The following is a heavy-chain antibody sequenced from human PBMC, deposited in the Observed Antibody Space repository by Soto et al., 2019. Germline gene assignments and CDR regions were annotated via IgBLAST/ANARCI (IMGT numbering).Heavy chain of an antibody. CDR2: ITWNSGNI. D-gene: IGHD1-26*01. J-gene: IGHJ5*02. CDR3: TKGVGEA. V-gene: IGHV3-9*01. Sequence: VQLVESGGALVQPGRSLRVSCEASGFIFDDFAMHWVRQVPGKGLEWVSGITWNSGNIGYADSVKGRFTISRDNAKNSLYLQMNSLRAEDTALYYCTKGVGEAWGQGTLVTVSS. CDR1: GFIFDDFA.